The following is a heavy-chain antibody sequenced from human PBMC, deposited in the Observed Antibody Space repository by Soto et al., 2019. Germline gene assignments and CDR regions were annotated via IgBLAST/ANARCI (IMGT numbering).Heavy chain of an antibody. V-gene: IGHV3-33*01. CDR3: AISEYSSGWGENYYYYGMDV. CDR2: IWYDGSNK. J-gene: IGHJ6*02. CDR1: GFTFSSYG. Sequence: QVQLVESGGGVVQPGRSLRLSCAASGFTFSSYGMHWVRQAPGKGLEWVAVIWYDGSNKYYADSVKGRFTISRDNSKNTLYLQMNSLRAEDTAVYYCAISEYSSGWGENYYYYGMDVWGQGTTVTVSS. D-gene: IGHD6-19*01.